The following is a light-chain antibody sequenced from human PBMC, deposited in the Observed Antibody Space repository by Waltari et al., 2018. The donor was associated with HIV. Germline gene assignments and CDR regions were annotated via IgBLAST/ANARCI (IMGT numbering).Light chain of an antibody. V-gene: IGLV3-1*01. CDR3: QAWGRSTSGV. CDR2: QDN. Sequence: SYEVTQPPSVAVSPGQTASITCSGYELGHKYTCWYQQKPGQSPLLVIYQDNKRPSGIPERFSGSSSGHTATLTISGTLPLDEADYYCQAWGRSTSGVFGRGTKLTVL. CDR1: ELGHKY. J-gene: IGLJ3*02.